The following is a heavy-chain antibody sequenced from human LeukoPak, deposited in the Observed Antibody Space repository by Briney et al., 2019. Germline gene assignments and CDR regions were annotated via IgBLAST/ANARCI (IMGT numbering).Heavy chain of an antibody. V-gene: IGHV3-23*01. CDR3: AKGPTVTWGNYYYYMDV. D-gene: IGHD4-17*01. CDR1: GFTFSGYG. Sequence: GGTLRLSCAASGFTFSGYGMSWVRQAPGKGLKWVSAISGSGGSTYYADSVKGRITISRDNSKNTLYLQMNSLRAEDTAVYYCAKGPTVTWGNYYYYMDVWGKGTTVTISS. CDR2: ISGSGGST. J-gene: IGHJ6*03.